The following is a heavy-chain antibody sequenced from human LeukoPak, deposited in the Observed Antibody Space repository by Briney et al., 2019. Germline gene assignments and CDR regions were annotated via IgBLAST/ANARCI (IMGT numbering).Heavy chain of an antibody. CDR2: INPNSGGT. V-gene: IGHV1-2*02. CDR1: EYTFTGYY. CDR3: AREELEMATILDY. Sequence: GASVKVSCKASEYTFTGYYMHWVRQAPGQGLEWMGWINPNSGGTNYAQKFQGRVTMTRDTSISTAYMELSRLRSDDTAVYYCAREELEMATILDYWGQGTLVTVSS. J-gene: IGHJ4*02. D-gene: IGHD5-24*01.